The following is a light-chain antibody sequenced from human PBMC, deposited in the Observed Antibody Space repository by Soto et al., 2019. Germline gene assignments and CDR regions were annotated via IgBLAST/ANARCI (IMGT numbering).Light chain of an antibody. Sequence: DIVLTQSPDSLAVSLGERATFNCKSSQSVLYSSNIKNYLAWYQQKPGQPPKLVIYWASTRESGVPDRFSGSGSGTDFTLTISSLPAEDVAVYYCQQYYTTPLTFGPGTKVDIK. CDR2: WAS. J-gene: IGKJ3*01. CDR1: QSVLYSSNIKNY. CDR3: QQYYTTPLT. V-gene: IGKV4-1*01.